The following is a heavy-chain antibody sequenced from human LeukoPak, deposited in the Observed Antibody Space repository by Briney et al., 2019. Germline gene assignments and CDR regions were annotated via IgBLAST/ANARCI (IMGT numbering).Heavy chain of an antibody. CDR2: VSAYNGNT. CDR3: ARDYYYDSSGDY. V-gene: IGHV1-18*01. J-gene: IGHJ4*02. D-gene: IGHD3-22*01. CDR1: GYTFTSYG. Sequence: ASVKVSCKASGYTFTSYGISWVRQAPGQGLEWMGWVSAYNGNTSYAQKLQGRVTMTTDTSTSTAYMELRSLRSDDTAVYYCARDYYYDSSGDYWGQGTLVTVSS.